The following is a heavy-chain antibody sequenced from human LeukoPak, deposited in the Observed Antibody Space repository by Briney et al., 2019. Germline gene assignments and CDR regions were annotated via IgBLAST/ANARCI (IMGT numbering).Heavy chain of an antibody. Sequence: KTGESLQISCKGSGYSFTNYWIGWVRQMPGKGLEWMGIIYPGDSDTRYIPSFQGQVTISADKAISTAYLQWSSLKDSDTAMYSCARRVDSYWFFDYWGQGTLVTVSS. CDR2: IYPGDSDT. CDR1: GYSFTNYW. CDR3: ARRVDSYWFFDY. V-gene: IGHV5-51*01. J-gene: IGHJ4*02. D-gene: IGHD1-26*01.